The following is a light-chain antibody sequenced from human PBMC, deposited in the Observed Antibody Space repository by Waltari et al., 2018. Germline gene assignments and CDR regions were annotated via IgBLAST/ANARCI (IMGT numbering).Light chain of an antibody. CDR2: GAS. Sequence: EIVLTQSPDTLSLSPGESATLSCRTSQSVTRALPWYQQKPGQAPRLLIYGASNRATGIPDRFSGSGSGTDFSLTISSLEPEDFAVYYCQHYLRLPVTFGQGTKVEVK. J-gene: IGKJ1*01. CDR1: QSVTRA. CDR3: QHYLRLPVT. V-gene: IGKV3-20*01.